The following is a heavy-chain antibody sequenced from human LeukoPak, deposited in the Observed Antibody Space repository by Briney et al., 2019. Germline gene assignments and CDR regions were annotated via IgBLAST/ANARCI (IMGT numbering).Heavy chain of an antibody. V-gene: IGHV3-21*01. Sequence: PGGSLRLSCSASGFTFSSYTMHWVRQIPGERPEWFSSISGDTTYIYYADSLKGRFTISRDNTNTSLFLQMNSPRAEDTATYFCARRGTDASFSFFDVWGQGTMVTVSS. J-gene: IGHJ3*01. CDR2: ISGDTTYI. CDR1: GFTFSSYT. D-gene: IGHD1-1*01. CDR3: ARRGTDASFSFFDV.